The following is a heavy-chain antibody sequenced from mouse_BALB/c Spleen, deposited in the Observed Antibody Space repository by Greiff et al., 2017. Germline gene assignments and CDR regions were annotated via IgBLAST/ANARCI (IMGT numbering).Heavy chain of an antibody. V-gene: IGHV5-6-5*01. CDR3: ARDGGHYGSSPGDY. CDR1: GFTFSSYA. Sequence: EVKLMESGGGLVKPGGSLKLSCAASGFTFSSYAMSWVRQTPEKRLEWVASISSGGSTYYPDSVKGRFTISRDNARNILYLQMSSLRSEDTAMYYCARDGGHYGSSPGDYWGQGTSVTVSS. J-gene: IGHJ4*01. D-gene: IGHD1-1*01. CDR2: ISSGGST.